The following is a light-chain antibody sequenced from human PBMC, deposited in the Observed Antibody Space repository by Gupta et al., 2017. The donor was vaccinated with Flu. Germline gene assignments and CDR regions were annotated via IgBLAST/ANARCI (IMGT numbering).Light chain of an antibody. CDR1: QSLVYSDGNTY. CDR2: KVS. J-gene: IGKJ4*01. CDR3: RQGTHWPAT. Sequence: DVVMTQSPLSLPVTLGQPASISCRSSQSLVYSDGNTYLNWFQQRPGQSPRRLIYKVSNRDSGVPDRFRASGSGTDFTLKISRVDAEDVGVYYCRQGTHWPATFGGGTKVEVK. V-gene: IGKV2-30*01.